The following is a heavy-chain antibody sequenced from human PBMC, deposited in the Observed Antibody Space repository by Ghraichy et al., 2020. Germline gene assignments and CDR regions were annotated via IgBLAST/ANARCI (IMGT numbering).Heavy chain of an antibody. CDR3: AKEVSRDGYNYGYYYYGMDV. J-gene: IGHJ6*02. Sequence: GGSLRLSCAASGFTFSSYAMSWVRQAPGKGLEWVSAISGSGGSTYYADSVKGRFTISRDNSKNTLYLQMNSLRAEDTAVYYCAKEVSRDGYNYGYYYYGMDVWGQGTTVTVSS. D-gene: IGHD5-24*01. V-gene: IGHV3-23*01. CDR2: ISGSGGST. CDR1: GFTFSSYA.